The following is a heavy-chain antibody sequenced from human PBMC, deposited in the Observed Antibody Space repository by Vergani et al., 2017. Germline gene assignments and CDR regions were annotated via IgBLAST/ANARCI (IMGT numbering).Heavy chain of an antibody. D-gene: IGHD2-21*01. CDR3: ARGNCGVNCPKYNWLAP. CDR2: IYPNGNG. Sequence: QVHLQESGPGVVKPSDTLSLTCTVSGGSMSDFYWTWIRQPAGRGLEWIGRIYPNGNGNYNESLRSRLTMSIDTSRSQFSLSLSSLTAADTAVYYCARGNCGVNCPKYNWLAPWGRGILVTVSS. J-gene: IGHJ5*02. V-gene: IGHV4-4*07. CDR1: GGSMSDFY.